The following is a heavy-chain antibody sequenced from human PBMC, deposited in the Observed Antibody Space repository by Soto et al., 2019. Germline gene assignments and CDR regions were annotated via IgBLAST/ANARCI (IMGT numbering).Heavy chain of an antibody. CDR1: GGSISSYY. CDR3: ARMEPSYCGGDCLGDAFDI. CDR2: IYTSGST. J-gene: IGHJ3*02. V-gene: IGHV4-4*07. D-gene: IGHD2-21*02. Sequence: SETLSLTCTVSGGSISSYYWSWIRQPAGKGLEWIGRIYTSGSTNYNPSLKSRVTMSVDTSKNQFSLKLSSVTAADTAVYYCARMEPSYCGGDCLGDAFDIWGQGTMVTVS.